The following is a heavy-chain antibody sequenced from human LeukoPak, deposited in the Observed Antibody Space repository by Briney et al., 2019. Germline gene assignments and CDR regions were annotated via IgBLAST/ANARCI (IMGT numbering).Heavy chain of an antibody. D-gene: IGHD2-15*01. V-gene: IGHV3-21*01. CDR1: GFTFSSYS. CDR3: ARGTQCSGGSCYSGGY. CDR2: ISSSSSYI. Sequence: GGSLRLYCAASGFTFSSYSMNWVRQAPGKGLEWVSSISSSSSYIYYADSVKGRFTISRDNAKNSLYLQMNSLRAEDTAVYYCARGTQCSGGSCYSGGYWGQGTLVTVSS. J-gene: IGHJ4*02.